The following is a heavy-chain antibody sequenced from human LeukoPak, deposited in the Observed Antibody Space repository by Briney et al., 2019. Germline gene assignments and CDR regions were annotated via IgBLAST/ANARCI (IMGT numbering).Heavy chain of an antibody. CDR2: IYPDDSNA. J-gene: IGHJ3*02. CDR1: GYTFINYW. V-gene: IGHV5-51*01. D-gene: IGHD1-26*01. Sequence: GESLKISCKGSGYTFINYWVGWVRQMPGKGLEWMGIIYPDDSNARYSPSFQGQVTISADKSISTAYLHWSSLKASDTAMYYCARRYGTYEYDTFDIWGQGTMVTVSS. CDR3: ARRYGTYEYDTFDI.